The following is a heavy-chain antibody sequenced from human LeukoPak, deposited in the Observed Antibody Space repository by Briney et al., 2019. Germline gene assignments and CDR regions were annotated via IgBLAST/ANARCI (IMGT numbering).Heavy chain of an antibody. Sequence: PGGSLILSCAASGFTFSSYSMNWVRQAPGKGLEWVSSISSSSSYIYYADSVKGRFTISRDNAKNSLYLQMNSLRAEDTAVYYCARDRPELTNHWGQGTLVTVSS. D-gene: IGHD1-14*01. V-gene: IGHV3-21*01. CDR3: ARDRPELTNH. J-gene: IGHJ4*02. CDR1: GFTFSSYS. CDR2: ISSSSSYI.